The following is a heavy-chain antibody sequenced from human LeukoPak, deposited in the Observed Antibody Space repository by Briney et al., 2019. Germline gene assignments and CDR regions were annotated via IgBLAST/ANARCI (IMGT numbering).Heavy chain of an antibody. CDR3: ARNYDSSGYYPTYFDY. J-gene: IGHJ4*02. CDR2: IYTSGST. D-gene: IGHD3-22*01. Sequence: PSETLSLTCTVSGGSISSYYWSWIRQPAGKGLEWIGRIYTSGSTNYNPSLKSRVTISVDTSKNQFSLKLSSVTAADTAVYYCARNYDSSGYYPTYFDYWGQGTLFTVSS. V-gene: IGHV4-4*07. CDR1: GGSISSYY.